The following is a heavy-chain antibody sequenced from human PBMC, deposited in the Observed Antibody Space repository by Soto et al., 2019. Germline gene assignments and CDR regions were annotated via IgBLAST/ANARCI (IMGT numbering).Heavy chain of an antibody. CDR1: GFEVGSYA. CDR3: AKGMGGESSCWFDF. J-gene: IGHJ4*02. D-gene: IGHD6-19*01. V-gene: IGHV3-23*01. Sequence: EVQLLESGGGLVRPGGSLRLSCAGSGFEVGSYAVGWVRQAPGEGLEWVSVISGSGDGTNYADSVTGRFTISRDKSKNMLYLPMNSRRAEDTAVYYCAKGMGGESSCWFDFWGQGTLVTVSS. CDR2: ISGSGDGT.